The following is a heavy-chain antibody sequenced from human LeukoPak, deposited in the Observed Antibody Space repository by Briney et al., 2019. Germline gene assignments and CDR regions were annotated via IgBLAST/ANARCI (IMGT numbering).Heavy chain of an antibody. V-gene: IGHV3-30*02. CDR2: IRSDGTKK. Sequence: GGSLRLSCAASGFTFSSYGMHWVRQAPGKGLEWVAFIRSDGTKKYYADSVKGRFTISRDNSKNTLYLQMNSLRAEDTAVYYCATGAMVTPLDYWGQGTLVTVSS. CDR1: GFTFSSYG. CDR3: ATGAMVTPLDY. D-gene: IGHD5-18*01. J-gene: IGHJ4*02.